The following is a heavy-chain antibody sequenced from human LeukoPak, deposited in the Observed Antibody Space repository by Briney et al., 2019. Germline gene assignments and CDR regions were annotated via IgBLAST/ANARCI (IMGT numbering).Heavy chain of an antibody. CDR2: IRCRGVSK. CDR1: GGSISSYY. Sequence: LSLTCTVSGGSISSYYWSWVRQAPGKGLEWVSGIRCRGVSKYYADSVKGRFTISRDNSKNTLYLQMNSLRAEDTAVFYCAKVRGDCSSTSCYEDYFDYWGQGTLVTVSS. D-gene: IGHD2-2*01. V-gene: IGHV3-23*01. CDR3: AKVRGDCSSTSCYEDYFDY. J-gene: IGHJ4*02.